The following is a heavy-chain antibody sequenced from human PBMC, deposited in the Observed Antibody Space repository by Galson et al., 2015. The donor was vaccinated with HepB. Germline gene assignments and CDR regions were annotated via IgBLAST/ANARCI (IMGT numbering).Heavy chain of an antibody. CDR2: IYSGGST. J-gene: IGHJ4*02. CDR3: AREPEGGYSYGGFDY. Sequence: SLRLSCAASGFTVSSNYMSWVRQAPGKGLEWVSVIYSGGSTYYADSVKGRFTISRDNSKNTLYLQMNSLRAEDTAVYYCAREPEGGYSYGGFDYWGQGTLVTVSS. D-gene: IGHD5-18*01. CDR1: GFTVSSNY. V-gene: IGHV3-66*01.